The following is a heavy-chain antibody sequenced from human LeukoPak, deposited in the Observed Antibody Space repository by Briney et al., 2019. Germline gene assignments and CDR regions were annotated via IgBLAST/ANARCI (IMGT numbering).Heavy chain of an antibody. CDR2: ISAYNGNT. Sequence: ASVKVSCKASGYTFTSYGISWVRQAPGQGLEWMGWISAYNGNTNYAQKLQGRVTMTTDTSTSTAYMELRSLRSDDTAVYYCARDPYSSGWYYFDYWDQGTLVTVSS. V-gene: IGHV1-18*04. CDR3: ARDPYSSGWYYFDY. CDR1: GYTFTSYG. D-gene: IGHD6-19*01. J-gene: IGHJ4*02.